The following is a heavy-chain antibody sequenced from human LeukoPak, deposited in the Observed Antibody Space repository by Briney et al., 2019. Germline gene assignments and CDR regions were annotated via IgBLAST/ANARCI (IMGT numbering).Heavy chain of an antibody. V-gene: IGHV3-23*01. J-gene: IGHJ6*02. CDR1: GFTFSSYA. D-gene: IGHD6-6*01. CDR3: ARSIAARRPPYYYYYGMDV. Sequence: GGCLRLSCAASGFTFSSYAMSWVRQARGKGLEGVSAISGSGGSTYYADSVKGRFTISRDNSKHTLYLQMNSRRAEDTAVYYCARSIAARRPPYYYYYGMDVWGQGTTVTVSS. CDR2: ISGSGGST.